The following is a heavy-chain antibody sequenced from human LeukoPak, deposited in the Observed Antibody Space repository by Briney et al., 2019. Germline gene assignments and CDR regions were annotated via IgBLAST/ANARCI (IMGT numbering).Heavy chain of an antibody. CDR2: TYSGGDT. J-gene: IGHJ4*02. D-gene: IGHD3-22*01. CDR3: ARDPQIVALDY. V-gene: IGHV3-53*01. Sequence: GGSLRLSCAASGFTVSRNYMNWVRQAPGKGLEWVSVTYSGGDTYYADSVKGRFTISRDNSKNTLYLQMNSLRAEDTAVYYCARDPQIVALDYWGQGTLVTVSS. CDR1: GFTVSRNY.